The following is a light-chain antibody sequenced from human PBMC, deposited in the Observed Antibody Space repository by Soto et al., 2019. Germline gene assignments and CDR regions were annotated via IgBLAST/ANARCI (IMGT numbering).Light chain of an antibody. Sequence: EIVTTQSPATLSVSPGERATLSCRASQSVSSYLAWYQQKPGQAPRLLIYDASNRATGIPARFSGSGSGTDFTLTISSLEPEDFAVYYCQQRSDWPPVTFGPGTKVDIK. J-gene: IGKJ3*01. V-gene: IGKV3-11*01. CDR3: QQRSDWPPVT. CDR1: QSVSSY. CDR2: DAS.